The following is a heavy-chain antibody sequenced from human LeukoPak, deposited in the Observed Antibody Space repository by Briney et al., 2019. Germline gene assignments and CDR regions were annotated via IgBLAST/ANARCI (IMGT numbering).Heavy chain of an antibody. CDR2: ISGSGGST. V-gene: IGHV3-23*01. Sequence: GGSLRLSCAASGFTFSNYAMSWVRQAPGKGLKWVSAISGSGGSTYYADSVKGRFTISRDNSKNTLYLQMNSLRAEDTAVYYCAKDLSREYDILTGYYMSRYYFDYWGQGTLVTVSS. CDR3: AKDLSREYDILTGYYMSRYYFDY. D-gene: IGHD3-9*01. J-gene: IGHJ4*02. CDR1: GFTFSNYA.